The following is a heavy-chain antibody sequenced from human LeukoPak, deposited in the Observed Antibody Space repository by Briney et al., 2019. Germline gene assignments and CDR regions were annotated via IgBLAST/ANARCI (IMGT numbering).Heavy chain of an antibody. J-gene: IGHJ6*02. V-gene: IGHV4-59*01. CDR3: ARDRREWEPSSPFYYYYGMDV. CDR2: IYYSGST. CDR1: GGSISSYY. D-gene: IGHD1-26*01. Sequence: ETLSLTCTVSGGSISSYYWSWIRQPPGKGLEWIGCIYYSGSTNYNPSLKRRVTISVDTSKYQFSLKLSSVTAADTAVYYCARDRREWEPSSPFYYYYGMDVWGQGTTVTVSS.